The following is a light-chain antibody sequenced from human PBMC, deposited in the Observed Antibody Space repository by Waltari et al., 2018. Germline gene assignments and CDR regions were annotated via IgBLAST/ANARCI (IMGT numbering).Light chain of an antibody. CDR1: SSNIGASYD. V-gene: IGLV1-40*01. CDR2: GTF. Sequence: QSVLAQPPSVSGAPGQRVAISCTRSSSNIGASYDVHWYQQLPGTAPTPLIYGTFNRPSGVPDRFSGSKSGASASLAITGLQGGDEADYYCQSYDSSLRGWVFGGGTKLTVL. J-gene: IGLJ3*02. CDR3: QSYDSSLRGWV.